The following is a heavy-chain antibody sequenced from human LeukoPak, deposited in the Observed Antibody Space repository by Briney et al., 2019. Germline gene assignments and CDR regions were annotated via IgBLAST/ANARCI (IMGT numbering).Heavy chain of an antibody. CDR2: MSDSGST. Sequence: SETLSLTCTVSGGSISNYYWSWIRQPPGKGLEWIGFMSDSGSTNHNPSLKSRVTISVDTSKNQFSLKLRSVTAADTAVYYCARSTKNRAAPYYYYYYMDVWGKGTTVTISS. J-gene: IGHJ6*03. V-gene: IGHV4-59*01. CDR3: ARSTKNRAAPYYYYYYMDV. D-gene: IGHD2-8*01. CDR1: GGSISNYY.